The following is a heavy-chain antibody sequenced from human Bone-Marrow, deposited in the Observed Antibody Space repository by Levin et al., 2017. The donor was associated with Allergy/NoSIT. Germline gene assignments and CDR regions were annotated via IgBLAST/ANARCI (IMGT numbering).Heavy chain of an antibody. Sequence: PGGSLRLSCAASGFTFSDYYMSWIRQAPGKGLEWVSYISSSGGPKYYADSLKGRFTISRDNAKNSLYLQMNSLRAEDTAVYYCATLHYYGSEIWGQGTMVTVSS. J-gene: IGHJ3*02. V-gene: IGHV3-11*01. CDR2: ISSSGGPK. CDR1: GFTFSDYY. D-gene: IGHD3-10*01. CDR3: ATLHYYGSEI.